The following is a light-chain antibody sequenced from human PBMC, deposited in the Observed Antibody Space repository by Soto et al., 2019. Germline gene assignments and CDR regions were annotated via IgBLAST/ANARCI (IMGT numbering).Light chain of an antibody. CDR3: SSYAGINNLGV. CDR1: SSDVGGYKY. CDR2: EVN. J-gene: IGLJ1*01. V-gene: IGLV2-8*01. Sequence: QPVLTQPPSASGSPGQSVTISCTGTSSDVGGYKYVSWYQQHPGKAPKLMIFEVNKRPSGVPDRFSGSKSGNTASLTVSGLQAKDEADYYCSSYAGINNLGVFGTGTKLTVL.